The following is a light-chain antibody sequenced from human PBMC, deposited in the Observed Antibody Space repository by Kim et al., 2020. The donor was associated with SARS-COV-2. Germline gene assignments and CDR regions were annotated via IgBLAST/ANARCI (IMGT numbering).Light chain of an antibody. CDR2: DDR. CDR1: NIGSKS. J-gene: IGLJ2*01. Sequence: SYELTQPPSVSVAPGKTATITCGGYNIGSKSVHWYQQKSGQAPVLVIYDDRDRPSGIPERFFGSTSVNTATLTISRVEAGDEADYYCQVWDSSNDHVVFGGGTQLTVL. V-gene: IGLV3-21*03. CDR3: QVWDSSNDHVV.